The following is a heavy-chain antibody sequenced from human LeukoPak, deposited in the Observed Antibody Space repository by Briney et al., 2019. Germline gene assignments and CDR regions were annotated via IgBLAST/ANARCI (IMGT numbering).Heavy chain of an antibody. CDR1: GFTFRNYE. V-gene: IGHV3-48*03. Sequence: PGGSLRLSCAASGFTFRNYEMNWVRQAPGKGLEWVSYIDGAGSTIHYADSVKGRFTISRDNARNSLYLQMNSLRAEDTAVYYCARRAGAYSHPYDYWGQGTLVTVSS. CDR3: ARRAGAYSHPYDY. CDR2: IDGAGSTI. D-gene: IGHD4/OR15-4a*01. J-gene: IGHJ4*02.